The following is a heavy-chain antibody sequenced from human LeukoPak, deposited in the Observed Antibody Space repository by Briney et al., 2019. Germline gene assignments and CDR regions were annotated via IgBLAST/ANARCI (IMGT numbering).Heavy chain of an antibody. D-gene: IGHD4-11*01. CDR2: ISSSSSYI. V-gene: IGHV3-21*01. Sequence: PGGSLRLSCAASGFTFSSYSMNWVRQAPGKGLEWVSSISSSSSYIYYADSVKGRFTISRDNAKNSLYPQMNSLRAEDTAVYYCATGTTVTTNDYWGQGTLVTVSS. CDR3: ATGTTVTTNDY. CDR1: GFTFSSYS. J-gene: IGHJ4*02.